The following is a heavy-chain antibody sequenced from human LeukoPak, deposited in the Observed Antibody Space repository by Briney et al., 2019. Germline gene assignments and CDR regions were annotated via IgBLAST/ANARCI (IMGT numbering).Heavy chain of an antibody. V-gene: IGHV1-69*05. Sequence: SVKVSCKASGGTFSSYAISWVRQAPGQGFEWMGGIIPIFGTANYAQKFQGRVTITTDESTSTAYMELSSLRSEDTAVYYCARGGCSSTSCYFVDYWGQGTLVTVSS. D-gene: IGHD2-2*01. J-gene: IGHJ4*02. CDR1: GGTFSSYA. CDR3: ARGGCSSTSCYFVDY. CDR2: IIPIFGTA.